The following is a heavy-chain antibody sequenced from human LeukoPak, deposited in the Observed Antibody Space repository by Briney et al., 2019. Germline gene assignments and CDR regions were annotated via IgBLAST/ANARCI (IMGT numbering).Heavy chain of an antibody. Sequence: GGSLRLSCAASGFTFSRYWISWVRQAPGKGLEWVANIKQGGSEKYYVDSVKGRLTISRDNAKNSLYLQMNSLRGEDTAVYYCARVSCTNGVCYGFDYWGQGTLVTVSS. CDR2: IKQGGSEK. J-gene: IGHJ4*02. CDR3: ARVSCTNGVCYGFDY. D-gene: IGHD2-8*01. CDR1: GFTFSRYW. V-gene: IGHV3-7*01.